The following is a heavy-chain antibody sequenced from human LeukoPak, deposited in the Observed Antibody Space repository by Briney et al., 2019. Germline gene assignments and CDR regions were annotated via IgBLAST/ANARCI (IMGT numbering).Heavy chain of an antibody. CDR3: AKEMDPYGSGSYYPYFAFDY. CDR1: GFTFSSYG. V-gene: IGHV3-30*18. D-gene: IGHD3-10*01. CDR2: ISYDGSNK. Sequence: PGRSLRLSCAASGFTFSSYGMHWVRQAPGKGLEWVAVISYDGSNKYYADSVKGRFTIFRDNSKNTLYLQMNSLRAEDTAVYYCAKEMDPYGSGSYYPYFAFDYWGQGTLVTVSS. J-gene: IGHJ4*02.